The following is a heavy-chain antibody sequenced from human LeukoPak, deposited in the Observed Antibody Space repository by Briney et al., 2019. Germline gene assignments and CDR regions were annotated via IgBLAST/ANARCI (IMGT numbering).Heavy chain of an antibody. Sequence: GGSLRLSCAASGFIFSTYGMHWVRQAPGKGLEWVAFIQFDGSDEFYADSVKGRFAISRDNSKNTLYLQMNSLRAEDTAVYYCARTWIQLWLGYMDVWGKGTTVTVSS. J-gene: IGHJ6*03. CDR1: GFIFSTYG. V-gene: IGHV3-30*02. CDR3: ARTWIQLWLGYMDV. D-gene: IGHD5-18*01. CDR2: IQFDGSDE.